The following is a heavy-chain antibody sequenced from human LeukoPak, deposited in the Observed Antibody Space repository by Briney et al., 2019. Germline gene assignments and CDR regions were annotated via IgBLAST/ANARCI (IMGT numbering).Heavy chain of an antibody. V-gene: IGHV3-23*01. J-gene: IGHJ4*02. CDR3: AKGDQPLLYGGAFDY. CDR1: EFSVGSNY. Sequence: PGGSLRLSCAASEFSVGSNYMTWVRQAPGKGLEWVSAIGVSGGSTFYADSVKGRFTISRDNSKNTLYLLMNNLRAEDTAVYYCAKGDQPLLYGGAFDYWGQGTLVTVSS. CDR2: IGVSGGST. D-gene: IGHD2-2*02.